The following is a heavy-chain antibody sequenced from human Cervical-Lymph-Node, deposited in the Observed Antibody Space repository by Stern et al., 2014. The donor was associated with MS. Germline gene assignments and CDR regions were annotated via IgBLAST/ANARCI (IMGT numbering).Heavy chain of an antibody. D-gene: IGHD2-21*02. CDR2: IKEDGSEK. CDR1: GFTFSSFW. CDR3: AGAYCGGDCPLDY. Sequence: EVQLVESGGGLVQPGGSLRLSCAVSGFTFSSFWMSWVRQAPGKGLAWVTNIKEDGSEKYYVDSVKGRFTVSRDNAKSSLYLHMNSLRAEDTAVYYCAGAYCGGDCPLDYWGQGTLVNVSS. V-gene: IGHV3-7*01. J-gene: IGHJ4*02.